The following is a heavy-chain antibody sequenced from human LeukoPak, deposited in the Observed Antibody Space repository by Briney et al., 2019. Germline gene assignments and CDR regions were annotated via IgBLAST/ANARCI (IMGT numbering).Heavy chain of an antibody. Sequence: GGSLRLSCAASGFTVSTNYMSWVRQAPGKGLEWVSYISSSGSTIYYADSVKGRFISSRDNTKNSLYLQMNSLRAEDTAIYYCARDLRIVSGSYLDYWGQGTLVTVSS. CDR2: ISSSGSTI. CDR1: GFTVSTNY. J-gene: IGHJ4*02. V-gene: IGHV3-11*04. CDR3: ARDLRIVSGSYLDY. D-gene: IGHD1-26*01.